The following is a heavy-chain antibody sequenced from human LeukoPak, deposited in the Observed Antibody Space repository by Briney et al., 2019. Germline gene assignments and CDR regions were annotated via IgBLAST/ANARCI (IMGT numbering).Heavy chain of an antibody. Sequence: SETLSLTCGVSGGSFSTFYWNWIRQHPGKGLEWIGEINHNGNTNYNPSLKGRVTLSVDKSKNQFSLKLRSVTAADTALYYCATVAIRAEFHFDHWGQGRLVTVSS. CDR3: ATVAIRAEFHFDH. CDR1: GGSFSTFY. J-gene: IGHJ4*02. V-gene: IGHV4-34*01. D-gene: IGHD3-10*01. CDR2: INHNGNT.